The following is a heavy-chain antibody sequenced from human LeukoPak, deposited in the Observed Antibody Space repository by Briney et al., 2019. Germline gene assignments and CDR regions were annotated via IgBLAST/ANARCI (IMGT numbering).Heavy chain of an antibody. CDR3: ARVKEGYCDY. V-gene: IGHV3-30*07. J-gene: IGHJ4*02. Sequence: DSVKGRFTISRDNCKNTLYLQMNSLRAEDTAVDYCARVKEGYCDYWGPGTLVTAST.